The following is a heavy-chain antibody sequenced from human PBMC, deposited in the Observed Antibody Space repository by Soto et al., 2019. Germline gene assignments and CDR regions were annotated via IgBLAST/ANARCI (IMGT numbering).Heavy chain of an antibody. V-gene: IGHV4-31*03. J-gene: IGHJ4*02. CDR3: ARVGKYYDSSGYFAFDY. CDR1: GGSISSGGYY. CDR2: IYYSGST. Sequence: SETLSLTCTVSGGSISSGGYYWSWIRQHPGKGLEWIGYIYYSGSTYYNPSLKSRVTISVDTSKNQFSLKLSSVTAADTAVYYCARVGKYYDSSGYFAFDYWGQGTLVTVSS. D-gene: IGHD3-22*01.